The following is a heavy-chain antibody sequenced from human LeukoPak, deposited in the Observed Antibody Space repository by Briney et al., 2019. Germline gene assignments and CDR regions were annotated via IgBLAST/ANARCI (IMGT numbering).Heavy chain of an antibody. V-gene: IGHV1-69*05. Sequence: SVKVSCKASGGTFSSYAISWVRQAPGQGLEWMVGIIPIFGTANYAQKFQGRVTITTDESTSTAYMELSSLRSEDTAVYYYARVTLDSSGYYYPFDPWGQGTLVTVSS. J-gene: IGHJ5*02. CDR2: IIPIFGTA. D-gene: IGHD3-22*01. CDR1: GGTFSSYA. CDR3: ARVTLDSSGYYYPFDP.